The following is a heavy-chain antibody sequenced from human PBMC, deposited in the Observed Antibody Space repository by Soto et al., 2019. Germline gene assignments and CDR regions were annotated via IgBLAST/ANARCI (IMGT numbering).Heavy chain of an antibody. CDR2: ISGSGGAT. D-gene: IGHD3-9*01. V-gene: IGHV3-23*01. J-gene: IGHJ4*02. CDR1: GFTFSEYG. CDR3: GKLRTGYALYSFDF. Sequence: GGSLRLSCAASGFTFSEYGMAWVRQAPGKGLEWISGISGSGGATYYAYSVQGRFTISKDFSKNTLYLQMSGLRAEDTAVYYCGKLRTGYALYSFDFWGQGAVVTVSS.